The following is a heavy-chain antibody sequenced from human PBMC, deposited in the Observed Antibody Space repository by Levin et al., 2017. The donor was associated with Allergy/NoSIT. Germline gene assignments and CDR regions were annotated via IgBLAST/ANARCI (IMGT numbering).Heavy chain of an antibody. Sequence: SGPTLVKPTQTLTLTCTFSGFSLTTSGVGVGWIRQPPGKALEWLALIYGDDIKRYSSSLKSRLTVTKDTSKNQVALIMTNMDPVDTATYYCAHRGGAMGWFDPWGQGTLVTVSP. V-gene: IGHV2-5*02. D-gene: IGHD2-2*01. CDR3: AHRGGAMGWFDP. J-gene: IGHJ5*02. CDR1: GFSLTTSGVG. CDR2: IYGDDIK.